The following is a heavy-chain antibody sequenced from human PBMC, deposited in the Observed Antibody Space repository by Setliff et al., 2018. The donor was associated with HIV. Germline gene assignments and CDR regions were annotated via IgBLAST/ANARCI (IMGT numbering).Heavy chain of an antibody. CDR1: GASVTTHS. CDR2: ILDTGSP. V-gene: IGHV4-59*02. Sequence: SETLSLTCTVSGASVTTHSWSWIRQSPEKGLEWIAFILDTGSPNYSPSFKSRVTISVDTSMNQFSLKLTSVTAADTAIYYCARGGASSHWLGPWGKGILVTVSS. D-gene: IGHD3-10*01. J-gene: IGHJ5*02. CDR3: ARGGASSHWLGP.